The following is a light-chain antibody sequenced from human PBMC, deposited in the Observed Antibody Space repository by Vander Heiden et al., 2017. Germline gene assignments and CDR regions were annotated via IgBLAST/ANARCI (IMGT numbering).Light chain of an antibody. V-gene: IGLV1-44*01. Sequence: QSVLTPPPSASGTPGQRVTISCSGSSSNIGSNTVNWYQQLPGTAPKLLSYSNNQRPSGVPDRFSGSKSGTSASLAISGLQSEDEADYYCAAWDDSLNGWVFGGGTKLTVL. CDR3: AAWDDSLNGWV. J-gene: IGLJ3*02. CDR2: SNN. CDR1: SSNIGSNT.